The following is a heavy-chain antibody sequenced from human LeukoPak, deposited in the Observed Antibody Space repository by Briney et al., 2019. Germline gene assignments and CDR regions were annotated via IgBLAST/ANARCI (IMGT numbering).Heavy chain of an antibody. CDR3: AKALVRPFDAFDI. D-gene: IGHD3-16*01. CDR1: GFTFSSYA. CDR2: ISGSGTST. Sequence: PGGSLRLSCAASGFTFSSYAMSWVRQAPGKGLEWVSAISGSGTSTYYADSVKGRFTISRDNSKNTLYLQMNSLRAEDTAVYYCAKALVRPFDAFDIWGQGTMVAVSS. V-gene: IGHV3-23*01. J-gene: IGHJ3*02.